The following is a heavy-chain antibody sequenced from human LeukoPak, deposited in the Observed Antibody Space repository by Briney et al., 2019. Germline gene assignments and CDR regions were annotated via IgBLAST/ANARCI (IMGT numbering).Heavy chain of an antibody. J-gene: IGHJ6*03. CDR2: MKQDGSEK. D-gene: IGHD3-3*01. CDR3: ARAEVYDFWSGYYKGGYYMDV. V-gene: IGHV3-7*01. CDR1: GFTFSSYW. Sequence: GGSLRLSCAASGFTFSSYWMSWVRQAPGKGLEWVANMKQDGSEKYYVDSVKGRFTISRDNAKNSLYLQMNSLRAEDTAVYYCARAEVYDFWSGYYKGGYYMDVWGKGTTVTVSS.